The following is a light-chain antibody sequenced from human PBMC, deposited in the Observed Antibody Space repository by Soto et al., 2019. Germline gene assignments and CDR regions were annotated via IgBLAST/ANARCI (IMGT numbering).Light chain of an antibody. CDR1: QTISSW. CDR2: KAS. V-gene: IGKV1-5*03. Sequence: DIQMTQSPSTLSGSVGYRXTLXSRASQTISSWLAWYQQKPGKAPKLLIYKASTLKSGVPSRFSGSGSGTEFTLTISSLQPDDFATYYCQHYNSYSEAFGQGTKVDIK. J-gene: IGKJ1*01. CDR3: QHYNSYSEA.